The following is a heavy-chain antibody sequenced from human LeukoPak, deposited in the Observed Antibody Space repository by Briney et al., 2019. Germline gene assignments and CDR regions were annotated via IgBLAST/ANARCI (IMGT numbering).Heavy chain of an antibody. CDR2: IKEDGSEK. Sequence: GGSLRLSCAASGFTFSSYWMSWVRQAPGKGLEGVANIKEDGSEKYYVDSVKGRFTISRDNAKTSLYLQMNSLRAEDTAVYYCARDFSSWVPGYYYGMDVWGQGTTVTVSS. J-gene: IGHJ6*02. CDR1: GFTFSSYW. CDR3: ARDFSSWVPGYYYGMDV. D-gene: IGHD6-13*01. V-gene: IGHV3-7*01.